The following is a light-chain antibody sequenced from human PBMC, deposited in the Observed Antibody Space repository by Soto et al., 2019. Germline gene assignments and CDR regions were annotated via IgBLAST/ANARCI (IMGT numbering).Light chain of an antibody. J-gene: IGKJ1*01. CDR1: QSVSSTY. Sequence: CTQRPGARPVTPWHCRTLSRRASQSVSSTYLAWYQQKPGRAPRLLIYGASSRATGIPDRFSASGSGTDFTLTITRLEPEDFAVYYCQQYGGSPTFGHGTKVDIK. CDR2: GAS. CDR3: QQYGGSPT. V-gene: IGKV3-20*01.